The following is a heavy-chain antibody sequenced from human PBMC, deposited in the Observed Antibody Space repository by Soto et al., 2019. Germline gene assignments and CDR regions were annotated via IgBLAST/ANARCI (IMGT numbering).Heavy chain of an antibody. CDR1: GGSISSINYY. Sequence: SETLSLTSTVSGGSISSINYYWGWIRQPPGKGLEWIGYIYYIGSTNSNPSLKSRVTISVDTSKNQFSLKLSSVTAADTAVYYCALGIAAAGTPFDYWGQGTLVTVSS. CDR2: IYYIGST. V-gene: IGHV4-39*07. D-gene: IGHD6-13*01. CDR3: ALGIAAAGTPFDY. J-gene: IGHJ4*01.